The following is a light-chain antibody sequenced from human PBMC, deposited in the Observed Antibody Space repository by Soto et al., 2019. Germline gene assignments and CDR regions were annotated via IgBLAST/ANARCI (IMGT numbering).Light chain of an antibody. CDR3: QSYDTGLSARDV. CDR2: ANS. CDR1: SSNIGAGYD. V-gene: IGLV1-40*01. Sequence: QSVLTQPPSVSGAPGQRVTISCTGSSSNIGAGYDVHWYQQLPGTAPKLLISANSNRPSGVPDRFSGSKSGTSASLAITGLQAEDEADYYCQSYDTGLSARDVFGTGTKVTVL. J-gene: IGLJ1*01.